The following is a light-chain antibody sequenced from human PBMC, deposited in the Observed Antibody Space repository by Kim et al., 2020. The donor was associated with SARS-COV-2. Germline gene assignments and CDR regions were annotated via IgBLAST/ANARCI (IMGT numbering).Light chain of an antibody. CDR3: QVWDNTGDLPV. CDR1: YMGCEG. Sequence: RGKRARLTCGGNYMGCEGWHWYQKQPGQGQVLFLYYYSDWRRGTADRFSGSNSGNGATLTMSRGEAGDKADYYCQVWDNTGDLPVFGGGTQLTVL. J-gene: IGLJ3*02. CDR2: YYS. V-gene: IGLV3-21*04.